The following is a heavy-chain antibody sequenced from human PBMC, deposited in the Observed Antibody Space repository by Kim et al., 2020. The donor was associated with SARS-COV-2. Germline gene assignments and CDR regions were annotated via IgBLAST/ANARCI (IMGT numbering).Heavy chain of an antibody. D-gene: IGHD3-22*01. CDR2: INPNSGGT. V-gene: IGHV1-2*02. CDR1: GYTFTGYY. CDR3: ARDPNSMNGGRYYYGMDV. Sequence: ASVKVSCKASGYTFTGYYMHWVRQAPGQGLEWMGWINPNSGGTNYAQKFQGRVTMTRDTSISTAYMELSRLRSDDTAVYYCARDPNSMNGGRYYYGMDVWGQGTTVTVSS. J-gene: IGHJ6*02.